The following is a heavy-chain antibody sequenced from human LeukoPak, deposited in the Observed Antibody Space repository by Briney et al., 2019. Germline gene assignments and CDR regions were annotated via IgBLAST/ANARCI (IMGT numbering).Heavy chain of an antibody. D-gene: IGHD6-19*01. Sequence: GGSLRLSCAASGFTFSDYYMSWIRQAPGKGLEWVSYISSSGSTIYYADSVKGRFTISRDNAKNSLYLQMNRLRAEDTAVYYCARAPYSSGWYGKGYYFDYWGQGTLVTVSS. CDR3: ARAPYSSGWYGKGYYFDY. V-gene: IGHV3-11*04. CDR1: GFTFSDYY. J-gene: IGHJ4*02. CDR2: ISSSGSTI.